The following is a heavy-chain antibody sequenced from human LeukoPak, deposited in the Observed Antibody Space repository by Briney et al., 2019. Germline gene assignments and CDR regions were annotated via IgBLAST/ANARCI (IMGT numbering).Heavy chain of an antibody. CDR1: GFTFSSYA. CDR3: ARGLNWFDP. Sequence: PGGSLRLSCAASGFTFSSYAMSWIRQPPGKGLEWIGYIYYSGSTNYNPSLKSRVTISVDTSKNQFSLKLSFVTAADTAVYYCARGLNWFDPWGQGTLVTVSS. J-gene: IGHJ5*02. V-gene: IGHV4-59*01. CDR2: IYYSGST.